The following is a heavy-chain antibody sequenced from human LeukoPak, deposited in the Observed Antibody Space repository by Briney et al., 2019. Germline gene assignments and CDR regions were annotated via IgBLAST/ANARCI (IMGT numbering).Heavy chain of an antibody. Sequence: SGGSLRLSCAASGFTFSSYSMTWVRQAPGKGLEWVSYISSSSSTIYYADSVKGRFTISRDNAKNSLYLQMNSLRAEDTAVYYCARDRNWNYDYWGQGTLVTVSS. CDR3: ARDRNWNYDY. J-gene: IGHJ4*02. CDR1: GFTFSSYS. CDR2: ISSSSSTI. D-gene: IGHD1-7*01. V-gene: IGHV3-48*04.